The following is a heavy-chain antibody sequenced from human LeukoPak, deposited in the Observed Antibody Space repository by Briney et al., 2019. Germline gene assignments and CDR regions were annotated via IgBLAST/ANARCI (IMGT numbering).Heavy chain of an antibody. CDR1: GFTFSDYY. J-gene: IGHJ6*04. CDR3: AGVRSSGWYYYYGMDV. V-gene: IGHV3-11*06. Sequence: GGSLRLSCAASGFTFSDYYMSWIRQAPGKGLEWVSYISSSSSYIYYADSVKGRFTISRDNAKNSLYLQMNSLRAEDTAVYYCAGVRSSGWYYYYGMDVWGKGTTVTVSS. D-gene: IGHD6-19*01. CDR2: ISSSSSYI.